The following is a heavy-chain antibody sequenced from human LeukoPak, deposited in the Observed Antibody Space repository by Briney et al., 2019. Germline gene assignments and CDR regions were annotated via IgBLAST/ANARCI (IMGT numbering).Heavy chain of an antibody. J-gene: IGHJ4*02. V-gene: IGHV3-21*01. D-gene: IGHD5-12*01. Sequence: GGSLRLSCAASGFTFSSYSMNWVRQAPGKGLEWVSSISSSSSYIYYADSVKGRFTISRDNAKNSLYLRMNSLRAEDTAVYYCAKGGSGYDYSFDYWGQGTLVTVSS. CDR1: GFTFSSYS. CDR2: ISSSSSYI. CDR3: AKGGSGYDYSFDY.